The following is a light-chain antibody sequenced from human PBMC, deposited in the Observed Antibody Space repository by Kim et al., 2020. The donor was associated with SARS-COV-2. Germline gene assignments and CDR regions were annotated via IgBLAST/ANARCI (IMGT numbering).Light chain of an antibody. Sequence: PPGERATLSCRASQSVSSSYLAWYQQNPGQAPRLLIYGASSRATGIPDRFSGSGSGTDFTLTISRLEPEDFAVDYCQQYGSSLLTFGGGTKVDIK. CDR2: GAS. CDR1: QSVSSSY. J-gene: IGKJ4*01. V-gene: IGKV3-20*01. CDR3: QQYGSSLLT.